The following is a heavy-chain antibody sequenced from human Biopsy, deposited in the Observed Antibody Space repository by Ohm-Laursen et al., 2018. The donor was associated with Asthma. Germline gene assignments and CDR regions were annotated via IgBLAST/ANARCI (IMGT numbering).Heavy chain of an antibody. J-gene: IGHJ5*02. CDR2: INHSGST. CDR1: GGSISSNFYY. CDR3: AGAGQCSSTSCYNPGWFDP. V-gene: IGHV4-39*07. D-gene: IGHD2-2*01. Sequence: GTLSLTCTVSGGSISSNFYYWGRIRQPPGKGLEWIGEINHSGSTNYNPSLKSRVTISVDTSKNQFSLKLSSVTAADTAVYYCAGAGQCSSTSCYNPGWFDPWGQGTLVTVSS.